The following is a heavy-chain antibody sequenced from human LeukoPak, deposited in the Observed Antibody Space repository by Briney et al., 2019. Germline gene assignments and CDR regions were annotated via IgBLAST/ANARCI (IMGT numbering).Heavy chain of an antibody. CDR2: INHSGST. V-gene: IGHV4-34*01. CDR1: GGSFSGYY. Sequence: SETLSLTCAVYGGSFSGYYWSWIRQPPGKGLEWIGEINHSGSTNYNPSLKSRVTISVDTSKNQFSLKLSSVTAADTAVYYCARRQVVPSPYDFWSGYTHSPFDPWGQGTLVTVSS. J-gene: IGHJ5*02. D-gene: IGHD3-3*01. CDR3: ARRQVVPSPYDFWSGYTHSPFDP.